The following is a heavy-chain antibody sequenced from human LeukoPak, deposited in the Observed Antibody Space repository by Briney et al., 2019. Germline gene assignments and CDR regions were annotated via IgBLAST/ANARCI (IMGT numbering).Heavy chain of an antibody. CDR2: IYPGNSDA. Sequence: GESLKISCKGSGYSFTSYWIGWVRQMPGKGLEWMGIIYPGNSDARYRPSFQGQVVISADKSISTAYLQWRSLKASDTAIYYCARLWGGSWYENPFDYWGQGTLVTVSS. V-gene: IGHV5-51*01. CDR3: ARLWGGSWYENPFDY. J-gene: IGHJ4*02. D-gene: IGHD6-13*01. CDR1: GYSFTSYW.